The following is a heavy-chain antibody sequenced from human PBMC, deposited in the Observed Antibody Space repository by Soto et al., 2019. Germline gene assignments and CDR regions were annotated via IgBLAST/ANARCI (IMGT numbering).Heavy chain of an antibody. J-gene: IGHJ2*01. V-gene: IGHV3-33*01. D-gene: IGHD5-12*01. Sequence: QVQLVESGGGVVQPGRSLRLSCAASGFIFSSYGLHWVRQAPGKGLEWVAVIWYAGITKYYADSVKGRFTISRDNSKNTLHLQMNSLRPEDTALCYCAGGYVADHFWYVAFWGRGTPVTVSS. CDR2: IWYAGITK. CDR1: GFIFSSYG. CDR3: AGGYVADHFWYVAF.